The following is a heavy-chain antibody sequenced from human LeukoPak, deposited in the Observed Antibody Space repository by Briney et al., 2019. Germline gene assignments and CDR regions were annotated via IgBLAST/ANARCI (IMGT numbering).Heavy chain of an antibody. J-gene: IGHJ4*02. CDR3: ARDLDSGSLDY. D-gene: IGHD1-26*01. CDR2: ISYDGSNK. V-gene: IGHV3-30-3*01. CDR1: GFTFSSYA. Sequence: PGGSLRLSCAASGFTFSSYAMHWVRQAPGKGLEWVAVISYDGSNKYYADSVKGRFTISRDNSKNTLYLQMNSLRAEDTAVYYCARDLDSGSLDYWGQGTLVTVSS.